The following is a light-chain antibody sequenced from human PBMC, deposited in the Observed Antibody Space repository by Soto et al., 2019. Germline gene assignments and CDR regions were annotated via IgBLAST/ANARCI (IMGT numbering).Light chain of an antibody. CDR3: SSYGGNNNYV. J-gene: IGLJ1*01. V-gene: IGLV2-8*01. CDR1: SSDLGGYDY. CDR2: EVN. Sequence: PSASGSPGQSVTISCTGTSSDLGGYDYVSWYQHHPGKAPKLIIYEVNERPSGVPDRFSGSKSGNTASLTVSGLQAEDEADYYCSSYGGNNNYVFGTGTKVTVL.